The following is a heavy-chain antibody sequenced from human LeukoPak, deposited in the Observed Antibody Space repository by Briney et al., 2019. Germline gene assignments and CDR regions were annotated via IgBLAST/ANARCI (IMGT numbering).Heavy chain of an antibody. J-gene: IGHJ4*02. V-gene: IGHV3-48*03. Sequence: PGGSLRLSCAASGFTFSSYEMNWVRQAPGKGLEWVSYISSGGSTISYADSVKGRFTISRENAKNSLYLQMNSLRAEDTAVYYCARVSLCSGGSCYYFLDYWGQGTLVTVSS. CDR1: GFTFSSYE. D-gene: IGHD2-15*01. CDR2: ISSGGSTI. CDR3: ARVSLCSGGSCYYFLDY.